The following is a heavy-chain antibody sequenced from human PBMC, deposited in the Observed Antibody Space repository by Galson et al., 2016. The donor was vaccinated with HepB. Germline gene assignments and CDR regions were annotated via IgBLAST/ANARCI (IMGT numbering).Heavy chain of an antibody. V-gene: IGHV4-34*01. CDR1: GGSFSGYY. CDR2: INHSGNT. CDR3: ARVHRGYDFWSGRLYYFDY. J-gene: IGHJ4*02. D-gene: IGHD3-3*01. Sequence: ETLSLTCAVYGGSFSGYYWSWIRQSPGKGLEWIGEINHSGNTRYSLSLKSRVTISVDTSKNQFSLKLSSVTAADTAVYYCARVHRGYDFWSGRLYYFDYWGQGTLVTVSS.